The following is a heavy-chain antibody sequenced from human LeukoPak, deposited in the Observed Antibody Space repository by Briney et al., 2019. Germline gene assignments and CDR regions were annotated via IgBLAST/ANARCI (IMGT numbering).Heavy chain of an antibody. D-gene: IGHD3-10*01. Sequence: PSETLSLTCTVSGGSITNYYWSWIRQPPGKGLECIGHIYYSGSTNYNPSLKSRVTISLHTSKNQFSLKLNSVTAADTAVYYCARGVPYGPSYEFFDYWGQGTLVTVSS. J-gene: IGHJ4*02. CDR2: IYYSGST. CDR3: ARGVPYGPSYEFFDY. CDR1: GGSITNYY. V-gene: IGHV4-59*01.